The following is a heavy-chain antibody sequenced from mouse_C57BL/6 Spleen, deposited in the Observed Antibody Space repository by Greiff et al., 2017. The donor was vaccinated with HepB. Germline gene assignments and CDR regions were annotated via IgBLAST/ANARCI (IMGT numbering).Heavy chain of an antibody. CDR3: AREGYSNYWSAMDY. CDR2: IYPGDGDT. V-gene: IGHV1-80*01. CDR1: GYAFSSYW. J-gene: IGHJ4*01. Sequence: QVQLQQSGAELVKPGASVKISCKASGYAFSSYWMNWVKQRPGKGLEWIGQIYPGDGDTNYNGKFKGKATLTADKSSSTAYMQLSSLTSEDSAVYFCAREGYSNYWSAMDYWGQGTSVTVSS. D-gene: IGHD2-5*01.